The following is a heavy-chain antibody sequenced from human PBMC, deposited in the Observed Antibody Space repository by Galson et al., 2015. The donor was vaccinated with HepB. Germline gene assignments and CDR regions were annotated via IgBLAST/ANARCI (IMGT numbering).Heavy chain of an antibody. CDR1: GFTFSSYA. Sequence: SLRLSCAASGFTFSSYAMSWVRQAPGKGLEWVSAISGSGGSTYYADSVKGRFTISRDNSKNTLYLQMNSLRAEDTAVYYCAKETAWDNNYYCYYMDVWGKGTTVTVSS. J-gene: IGHJ6*03. V-gene: IGHV3-23*01. CDR2: ISGSGGST. D-gene: IGHD1-14*01. CDR3: AKETAWDNNYYCYYMDV.